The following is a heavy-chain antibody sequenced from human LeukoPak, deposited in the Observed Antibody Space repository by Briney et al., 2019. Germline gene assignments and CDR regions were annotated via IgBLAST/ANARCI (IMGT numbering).Heavy chain of an antibody. CDR3: ARPLPRPVVIPFGY. Sequence: PGGSLRLSCAASGFTFSSYSMNWVRQAPGKGLEWVSSISSSSSYIYYADSVKGRFTISRDNAKNSLYLQMNSLRAEDTAVYYCARPLPRPVVIPFGYWGQGTLVTVSS. D-gene: IGHD3-16*01. CDR2: ISSSSSYI. CDR1: GFTFSSYS. J-gene: IGHJ4*02. V-gene: IGHV3-21*01.